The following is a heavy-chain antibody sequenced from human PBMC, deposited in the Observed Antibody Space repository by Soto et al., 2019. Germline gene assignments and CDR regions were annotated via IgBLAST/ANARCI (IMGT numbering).Heavy chain of an antibody. Sequence: GGSLRLSCAASGFIFDDYAMHWVRQVPGKGLYCFFCFTWNSRTIMYVVSVKGRFTISRDNAKNSLHLQMNNLIAEDTALFYCVKDWASSAQVYYFYGMDVWGQGTTVTVSS. CDR1: GFIFDDYA. D-gene: IGHD6-6*01. CDR3: VKDWASSAQVYYFYGMDV. V-gene: IGHV3-9*01. J-gene: IGHJ6*02. CDR2: FTWNSRTI.